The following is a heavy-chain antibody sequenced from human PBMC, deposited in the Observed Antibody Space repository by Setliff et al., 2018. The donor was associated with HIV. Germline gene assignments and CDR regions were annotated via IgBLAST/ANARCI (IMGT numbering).Heavy chain of an antibody. CDR3: AKPTYYYDDSGYSGGDY. V-gene: IGHV3-74*01. CDR1: GFTFDRYW. Sequence: PGGSLRLSCAASGFTFDRYWMHWVRQAPGKGLVWVSRVNSDGSSKTYADSVKDRFTISRDNAKNTLYLQMNSLRAEDTGVYYCAKPTYYYDDSGYSGGDYWGQGTLVTAPQ. D-gene: IGHD3-22*01. J-gene: IGHJ4*02. CDR2: VNSDGSSK.